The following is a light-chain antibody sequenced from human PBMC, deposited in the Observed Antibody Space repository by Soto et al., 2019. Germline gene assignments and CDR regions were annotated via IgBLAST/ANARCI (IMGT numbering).Light chain of an antibody. Sequence: DIQMTQSPSTLSASVGDRVTITCLASQSISSWLAWYQQKPGKAPKLLIYKASSLESGVPSRFSGSGSGTEFTLTISSLQPDDFATYYCQQYNSYSTFGQGTKVKIK. CDR3: QQYNSYST. V-gene: IGKV1-5*03. J-gene: IGKJ1*01. CDR1: QSISSW. CDR2: KAS.